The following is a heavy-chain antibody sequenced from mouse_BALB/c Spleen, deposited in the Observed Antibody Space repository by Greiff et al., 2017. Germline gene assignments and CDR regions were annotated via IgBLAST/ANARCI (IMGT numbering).Heavy chain of an antibody. V-gene: IGHV5-9-4*01. J-gene: IGHJ4*01. CDR1: GFTFSSYA. CDR2: ISSGGSYT. D-gene: IGHD1-1*01. CDR3: ARVYGSSFYAMDY. Sequence: EVQGVESGGGLVKPGGSLKLSCAASGFTFSSYAMSWVRQSPEKRLEWVAEISSGGSYTYYPDTVTGRFTISRDNAKNTLYLEMSSLRSEDTAMYYCARVYGSSFYAMDYWGQGTSVTVSS.